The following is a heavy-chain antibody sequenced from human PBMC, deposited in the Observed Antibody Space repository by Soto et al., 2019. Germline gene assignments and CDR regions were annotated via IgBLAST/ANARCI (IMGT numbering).Heavy chain of an antibody. D-gene: IGHD6-6*01. V-gene: IGHV4-34*01. J-gene: IGHJ4*02. CDR1: GGSFSGYY. Sequence: SETLSLTCAGYGGSFSGYYWNWIRQPPGKGLEWIGEINHSGSTNYNPSLKSRVTISVDTSKNQFSLKLSSVTAADTAVYYCARGGIRIAARPSLLYWGQGTLVTVSS. CDR3: ARGGIRIAARPSLLY. CDR2: INHSGST.